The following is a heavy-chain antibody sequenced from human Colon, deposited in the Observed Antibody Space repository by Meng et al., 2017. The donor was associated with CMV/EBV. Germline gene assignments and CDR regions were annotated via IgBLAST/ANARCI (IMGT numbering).Heavy chain of an antibody. CDR1: GFTFSSYA. Sequence: GGSLRLSCAASGFTFSSYAMSWVRQAPGKGLEWVSATNYNGFNTYYADSVSGRFSVSRDNSKNTLFLQMNSLRADDTAVYYCARVPYSSHSGLDFWGQGTLVTVSS. J-gene: IGHJ1*01. CDR2: TNYNGFNT. CDR3: ARVPYSSHSGLDF. V-gene: IGHV3-23*01. D-gene: IGHD6-13*01.